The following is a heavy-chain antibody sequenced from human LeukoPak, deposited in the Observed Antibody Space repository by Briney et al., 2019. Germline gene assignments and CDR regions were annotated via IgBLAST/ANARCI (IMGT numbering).Heavy chain of an antibody. J-gene: IGHJ4*02. CDR2: IYYSGST. V-gene: IGHV4-59*01. D-gene: IGHD1-26*01. CDR1: GGSISSYY. Sequence: SETLSLTCTVSGGSISSYYWGWIRQPPGKGLEWIGYIYYSGSTNYNPSLKSRVTISVDTSKNQFSLKLSSVTAADTAVYYCARDSTTYSGSYLFDYWGQGTLVTVSS. CDR3: ARDSTTYSGSYLFDY.